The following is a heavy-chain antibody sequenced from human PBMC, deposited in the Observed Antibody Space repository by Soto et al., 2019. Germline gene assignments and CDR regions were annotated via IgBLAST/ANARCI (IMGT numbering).Heavy chain of an antibody. D-gene: IGHD4-17*01. CDR3: AKHDYGGNSYYYYYGMDV. Sequence: GGSLRLSCAASGFTFSSYAMSWVRQAPGKGLEWVSAISGSGGSTYYADSVKGRFTISRDNSKNTLYLQMNSLRAEDTAVYYCAKHDYGGNSYYYYYGMDVWGQGTTVTVSS. CDR1: GFTFSSYA. V-gene: IGHV3-23*01. CDR2: ISGSGGST. J-gene: IGHJ6*02.